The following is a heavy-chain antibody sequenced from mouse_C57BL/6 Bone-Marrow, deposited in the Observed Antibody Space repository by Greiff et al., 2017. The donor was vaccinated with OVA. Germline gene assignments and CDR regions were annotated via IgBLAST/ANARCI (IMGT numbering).Heavy chain of an antibody. Sequence: EVMLVESGPSLVRPSQTLSLTCTVTGFSINSDCYWIWIRQFPGNKLEYSGYTFYSGITYYNPSLESRTYITRDTSKNQFSLKLSSVTTEDTATYYCARVHYYGSSPDVWGTGTTVTVSS. CDR1: GFSINSDCY. CDR3: ARVHYYGSSPDV. D-gene: IGHD1-1*01. J-gene: IGHJ1*03. CDR2: TFYSGIT. V-gene: IGHV3-3*01.